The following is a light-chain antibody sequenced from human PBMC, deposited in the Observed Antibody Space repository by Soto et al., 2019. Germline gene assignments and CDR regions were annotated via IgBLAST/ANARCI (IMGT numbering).Light chain of an antibody. CDR3: AAWDDSLNGRVV. CDR1: SSNIGSNT. CDR2: SNN. Sequence: QSVLTQPPSASGTPGQRVTISCSGSSSNIGSNTVNWYQQLPGTAPKLLIYSNNQRPSGVPDRVSGSKSGTSASLAISGLQSEDDADYYCAAWDDSLNGRVVFGGGTKVTVL. V-gene: IGLV1-44*01. J-gene: IGLJ2*01.